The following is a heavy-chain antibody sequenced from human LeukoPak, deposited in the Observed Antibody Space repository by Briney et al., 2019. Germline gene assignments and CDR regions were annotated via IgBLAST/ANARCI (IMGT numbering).Heavy chain of an antibody. D-gene: IGHD5-18*01. CDR1: SGSINNHY. CDR3: ARDQIGYGLDY. Sequence: SETLSITCFVSSGSINNHYWGWIRQPPGKGLEWIGYIYDSCNTNYNPSLKSRVTISIDTSKNQFSLNLTSVTAADTAVYYCARDQIGYGLDYWGQGTLVTVSS. V-gene: IGHV4-59*11. J-gene: IGHJ4*02. CDR2: IYDSCNT.